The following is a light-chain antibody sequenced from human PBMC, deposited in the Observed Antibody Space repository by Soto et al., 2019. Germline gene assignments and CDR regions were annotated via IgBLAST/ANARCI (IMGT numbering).Light chain of an antibody. CDR1: SSNIGSNY. CDR3: AAWDDSLSGAV. Sequence: QSVLTQPPSASGTPGQRVTISCSGSSSNIGSNYVYWYQQLPGAAPKLLIYWGNQWPSGVPDRFSGSKSGTSASLAISGLRSDDEADYYCAAWDDSLSGAVFGGGTQLTVL. CDR2: WGN. V-gene: IGLV1-47*01. J-gene: IGLJ7*01.